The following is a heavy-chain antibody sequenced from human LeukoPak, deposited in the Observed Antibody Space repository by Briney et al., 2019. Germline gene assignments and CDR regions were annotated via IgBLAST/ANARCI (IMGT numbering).Heavy chain of an antibody. CDR3: AKVDRQWLAFDY. Sequence: GGSLRLSCAASGFTFSSYAMSWVRQAPGKGLEWVSAISGSGGSTYYADSVKGRFTISGDNSKNTLYLQMNSLRAEDTAVYYCAKVDRQWLAFDYWGQGTLVTVSS. CDR1: GFTFSSYA. D-gene: IGHD6-19*01. CDR2: ISGSGGST. V-gene: IGHV3-23*01. J-gene: IGHJ4*02.